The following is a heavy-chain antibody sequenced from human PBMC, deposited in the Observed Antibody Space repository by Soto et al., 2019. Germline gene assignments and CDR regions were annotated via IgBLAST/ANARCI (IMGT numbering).Heavy chain of an antibody. Sequence: GAAGKVSCKASGYTFTSYAMHWVRQAPGQRLEWMGWINAGNGNTKYSQKFQGRVTITRDTSASTAYMELSSLRSEDTAVYYCAGRRYYDFYWFDPWGQGTLVTVSS. V-gene: IGHV1-3*01. D-gene: IGHD3-3*01. CDR1: GYTFTSYA. J-gene: IGHJ5*02. CDR2: INAGNGNT. CDR3: AGRRYYDFYWFDP.